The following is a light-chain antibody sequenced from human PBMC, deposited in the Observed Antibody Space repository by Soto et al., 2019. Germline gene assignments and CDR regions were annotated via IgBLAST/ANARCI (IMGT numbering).Light chain of an antibody. J-gene: IGKJ5*01. CDR1: QSVSSSY. CDR2: DAS. Sequence: DIVLTQSPGTLSLSPGERAALSCRASQSVSSSYLAWYQQKPGQAPRLLIYDASNRATGIPARFSGSGSGTDFTLTISSLEPEDSAVYYCQQRNIWPPVTFGQGTRLEIK. V-gene: IGKV3D-20*02. CDR3: QQRNIWPPVT.